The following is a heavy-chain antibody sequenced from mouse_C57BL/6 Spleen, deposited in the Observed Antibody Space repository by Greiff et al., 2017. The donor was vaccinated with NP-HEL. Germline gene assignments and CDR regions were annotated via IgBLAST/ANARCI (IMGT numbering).Heavy chain of an antibody. CDR1: GFTFSDYG. Sequence: EVQLVESGGGLVKPGGSLKLSCAASGFTFSDYGMHWVRQAPEKGLEWVAYISSGSSTIYYADTVKGRFTISRDNAKNTLFLQMTSLRSEDTAMYYCARGGYSNYESYAMDYWGQGTSVTVSS. CDR3: ARGGYSNYESYAMDY. D-gene: IGHD2-5*01. J-gene: IGHJ4*01. V-gene: IGHV5-17*01. CDR2: ISSGSSTI.